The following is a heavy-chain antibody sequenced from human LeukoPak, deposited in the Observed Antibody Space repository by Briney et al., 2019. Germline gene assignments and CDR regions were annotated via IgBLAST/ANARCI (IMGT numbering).Heavy chain of an antibody. J-gene: IGHJ3*02. Sequence: GESLKISCEGSGYSFTTYWIAWVRQMPGKGLEWMGIIYPGDSDTRYSPSFQGQVTISADKSISTAYLQWSGLKSSDTAIYYCARASGSHSLDAFDIWGQGTMVTVSS. D-gene: IGHD1-26*01. CDR1: GYSFTTYW. CDR2: IYPGDSDT. V-gene: IGHV5-51*01. CDR3: ARASGSHSLDAFDI.